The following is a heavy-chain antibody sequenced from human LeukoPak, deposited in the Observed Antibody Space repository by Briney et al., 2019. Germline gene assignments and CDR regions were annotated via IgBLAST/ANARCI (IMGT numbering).Heavy chain of an antibody. D-gene: IGHD3-10*02. J-gene: IGHJ6*04. CDR1: GFTFSSYA. CDR3: AELGITMIGGV. Sequence: GGSLRLSCAASGFTFSSYAMSWVRQAPGKGLEWVSTISNSGGTTYYADSVKGRFTISRDDSENTLYLQMNSLRAEDTAVYYCAELGITMIGGVWGKGTTVTISS. V-gene: IGHV3-23*01. CDR2: ISNSGGTT.